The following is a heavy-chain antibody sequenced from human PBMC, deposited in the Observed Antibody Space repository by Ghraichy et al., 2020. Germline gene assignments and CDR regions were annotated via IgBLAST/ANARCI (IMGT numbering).Heavy chain of an antibody. D-gene: IGHD3-22*01. V-gene: IGHV4-30-2*01. CDR2: IYHSGAT. J-gene: IGHJ3*01. CDR3: ARAPYDDDGFYDDGFDV. Sequence: SQTRSLTCAVSGGSISSGSFSRSWIRQPPGKGLEWIGYIYHSGATYYNPSLKSRVTISLDDSKNQFSLKLSSVTAADTAVYYCARAPYDDDGFYDDGFDVWGQGIMFTVSS. CDR1: GGSISSGSFS.